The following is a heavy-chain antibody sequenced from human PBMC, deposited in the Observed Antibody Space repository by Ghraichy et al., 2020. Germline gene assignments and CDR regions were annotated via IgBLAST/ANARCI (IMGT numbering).Heavy chain of an antibody. J-gene: IGHJ4*02. CDR2: ISSSSSSI. CDR1: GFTFSSYG. CDR3: AREIVALDC. Sequence: GGSLRLSCAASGFTFSSYGMTWVRQAPGKGLEWVSYISSSSSSITYADSVKGLFTISRDNAKNSLILQMNSLGDEDTAVYYCAREIVALDCWGQGTLVTVSS. V-gene: IGHV3-48*02. D-gene: IGHD3-16*02.